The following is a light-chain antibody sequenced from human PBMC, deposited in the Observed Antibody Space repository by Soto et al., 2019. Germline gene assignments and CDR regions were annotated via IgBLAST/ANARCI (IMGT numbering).Light chain of an antibody. J-gene: IGKJ5*01. V-gene: IGKV1-39*01. CDR1: QSISSY. CDR2: AAS. Sequence: IQLTQYPSSLSASVGDRVAITCRASQSISSYLNWYQQKPGKAPKVLIYAASNLQSGVPSRFSGSGSGTDFTLTISSLQPEDFATYYCQQSYSTPITFGQG. CDR3: QQSYSTPIT.